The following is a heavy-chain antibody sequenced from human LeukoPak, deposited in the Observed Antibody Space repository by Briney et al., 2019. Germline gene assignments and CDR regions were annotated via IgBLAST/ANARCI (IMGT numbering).Heavy chain of an antibody. CDR2: INPNSGGT. Sequence: ASVKVSCKASGYTFSGYYMHWVRQAPGQGLEWMGGINPNSGGTKSAQKFPGRVTVTTDTSISTVYMELSRLESDDTAVYYGAREGGMVTWGWFDPWGQGTLVTVSS. CDR1: GYTFSGYY. V-gene: IGHV1-2*02. D-gene: IGHD2-8*01. J-gene: IGHJ5*02. CDR3: AREGGMVTWGWFDP.